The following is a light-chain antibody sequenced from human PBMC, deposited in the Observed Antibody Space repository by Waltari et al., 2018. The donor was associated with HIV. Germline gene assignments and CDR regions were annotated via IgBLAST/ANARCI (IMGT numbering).Light chain of an antibody. J-gene: IGLJ3*02. V-gene: IGLV1-40*01. Sequence: QSVLTQPPSVSGAPGQRVSISCTGSSSNIGEGYDVHWYQERPGTAPKLLIYGDNSRASAVPDRFSHSKSGTAASRAITGLQFEDEADYYCRSYDSSLSAWVFGGGTKLTVL. CDR1: SSNIGEGYD. CDR3: RSYDSSLSAWV. CDR2: GDN.